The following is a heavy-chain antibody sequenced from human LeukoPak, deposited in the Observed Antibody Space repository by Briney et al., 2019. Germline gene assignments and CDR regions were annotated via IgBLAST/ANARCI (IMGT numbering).Heavy chain of an antibody. CDR2: INHSGST. V-gene: IGHV4-34*01. Sequence: SETLSLTCAVYGGSFSGYYWSWIRQPPGKGLEWIGEINHSGSTNYNPSLKSRVTISVDTSKNQFSLKRSSVTAADTAVYYCARRRQQLPFDYWGQGTLVTVSS. D-gene: IGHD6-13*01. J-gene: IGHJ4*02. CDR3: ARRRQQLPFDY. CDR1: GGSFSGYY.